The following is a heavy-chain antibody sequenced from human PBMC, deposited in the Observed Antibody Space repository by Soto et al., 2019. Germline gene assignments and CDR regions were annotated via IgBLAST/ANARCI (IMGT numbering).Heavy chain of an antibody. CDR3: AKRLGSEFALDS. V-gene: IGHV3-30*18. D-gene: IGHD7-27*01. Sequence: QVQLVESGGGVVQPGRSLRLSCAASGFNFGIYGMHWVRQAPGKGLEYLAGTLFDGSAKYYADSVKGRFTISRDNSKNTLYLHMDSLTVEDTAVYYCAKRLGSEFALDSWGQGTLFTVAS. J-gene: IGHJ4*02. CDR2: TLFDGSAK. CDR1: GFNFGIYG.